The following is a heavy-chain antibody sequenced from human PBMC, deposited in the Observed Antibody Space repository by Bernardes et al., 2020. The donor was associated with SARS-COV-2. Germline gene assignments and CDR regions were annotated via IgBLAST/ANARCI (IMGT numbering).Heavy chain of an antibody. D-gene: IGHD6-19*01. CDR3: ARGRYSSGWYGSRNWFDP. V-gene: IGHV4-34*01. CDR1: GGSFSGYY. CDR2: INHSGST. Sequence: SEPLSLICAVYGGSFSGYYWSWIRQPPGKGLEWIGEINHSGSTNYNPSLKSRVTISVDTSKNQFSLKLSSVNAADTAVYYCARGRYSSGWYGSRNWFDPWGQGTLVTVSS. J-gene: IGHJ5*02.